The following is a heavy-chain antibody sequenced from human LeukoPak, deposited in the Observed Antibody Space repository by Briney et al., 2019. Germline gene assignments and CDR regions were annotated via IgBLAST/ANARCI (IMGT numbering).Heavy chain of an antibody. J-gene: IGHJ4*02. CDR1: GYTFTSYD. CDR3: ATLAGVVPAAMVRTFDY. Sequence: ASVKVSCKASGYTFTSYDINWVRQATGQGREWMGWMNPNRGNTRYAQKLQGRATMTRSTSISTAYMELSSLSSEDTVVYYCATLAGVVPAAMVRTFDYWGQGTLVTVSS. D-gene: IGHD2-2*01. CDR2: MNPNRGNT. V-gene: IGHV1-8*01.